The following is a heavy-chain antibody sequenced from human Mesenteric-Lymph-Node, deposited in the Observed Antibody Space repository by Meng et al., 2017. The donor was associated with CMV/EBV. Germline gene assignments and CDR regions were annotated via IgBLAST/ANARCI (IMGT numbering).Heavy chain of an antibody. D-gene: IGHD5-18*01. CDR1: GGSVSSGSYY. J-gene: IGHJ4*02. Sequence: TVSGGSVSSGSYYWIWIRQPPGKGLEWIGYMHYSGNTKYSPSLKSRVTISVDTSKNQFSLKLSSVTAADTAVYYCARGMGLDAAMADSWGQGTLVTVSS. V-gene: IGHV4-61*01. CDR3: ARGMGLDAAMADS. CDR2: MHYSGNT.